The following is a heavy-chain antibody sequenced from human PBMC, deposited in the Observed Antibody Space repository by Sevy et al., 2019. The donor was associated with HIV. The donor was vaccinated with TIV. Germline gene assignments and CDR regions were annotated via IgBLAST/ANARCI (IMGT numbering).Heavy chain of an antibody. CDR3: AALDCSSTSCYFDP. J-gene: IGHJ5*02. Sequence: ASVQVSCKASGFTFTSSAVQWVRQARGQRLEWIGWIVVGSGNTNYAQKFQERVTNTRDMSTSTAYMELSSLRSEDTAVYYCAALDCSSTSCYFDPWGQGTLVTVSS. V-gene: IGHV1-58*01. D-gene: IGHD2-2*01. CDR1: GFTFTSSA. CDR2: IVVGSGNT.